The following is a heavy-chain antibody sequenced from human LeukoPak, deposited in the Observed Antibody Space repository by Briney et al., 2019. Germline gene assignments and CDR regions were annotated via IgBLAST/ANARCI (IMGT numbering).Heavy chain of an antibody. CDR1: GASSRSGDYY. CDR3: ARDCSGGSCYGAFDI. J-gene: IGHJ3*02. Sequence: SETLSLTCTVSGASSRSGDYYWSWIRQPPGKGREWIGYIYDSGSTYYNPSLKSRITISVDTSENRFSLKLSSVTATDTAVYYCARDCSGGSCYGAFDIWGQGTMVTVSS. D-gene: IGHD2-15*01. CDR2: IYDSGST. V-gene: IGHV4-30-4*01.